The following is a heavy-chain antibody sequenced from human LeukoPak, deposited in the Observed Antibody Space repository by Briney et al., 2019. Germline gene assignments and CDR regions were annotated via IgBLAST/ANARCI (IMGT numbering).Heavy chain of an antibody. V-gene: IGHV1-18*01. D-gene: IGHD3-10*01. Sequence: GASVKASCKASGYTFTSYGISWVRQAPGQGLEWMGWISAYNGNTNYAQKLQGRVTMTTDTSTSTAYMELRSLRSDDTAVYYCAREVERFGESNYYYYMDVWDKGTTVTISS. CDR3: AREVERFGESNYYYYMDV. CDR2: ISAYNGNT. J-gene: IGHJ6*03. CDR1: GYTFTSYG.